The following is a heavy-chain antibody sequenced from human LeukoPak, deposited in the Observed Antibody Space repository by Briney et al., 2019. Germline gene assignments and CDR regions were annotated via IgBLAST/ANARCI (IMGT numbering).Heavy chain of an antibody. D-gene: IGHD3-22*01. Sequence: SETLSLTCAVYGGSFSGYYWSWIRQPPGKGVEWIGEITHSGSTNYNPSLKSRVTISVDTSKNQFSLKLSSVTAADTAVYYCACMIVDNWFDPWGQGTLVTVSS. CDR3: ACMIVDNWFDP. CDR2: ITHSGST. J-gene: IGHJ5*02. CDR1: GGSFSGYY. V-gene: IGHV4-34*01.